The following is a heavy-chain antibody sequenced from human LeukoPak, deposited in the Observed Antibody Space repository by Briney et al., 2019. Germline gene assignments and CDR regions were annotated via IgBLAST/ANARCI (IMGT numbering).Heavy chain of an antibody. V-gene: IGHV4-31*03. CDR2: IYYSGST. Sequence: SEPLSLTCTVSGGSISSGGYCWSWIRQHPGKGLEWIGYIYYSGSTYYNPSLKSRVTISVDTSKNQFSLKLSSVTAADTAVYYCASSMATITKFDYWGQGTLVTVSS. D-gene: IGHD5-12*01. J-gene: IGHJ4*02. CDR1: GGSISSGGYC. CDR3: ASSMATITKFDY.